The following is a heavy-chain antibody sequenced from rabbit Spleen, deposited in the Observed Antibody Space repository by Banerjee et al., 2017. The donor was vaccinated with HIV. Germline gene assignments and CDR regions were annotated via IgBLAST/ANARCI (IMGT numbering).Heavy chain of an antibody. CDR3: ARVSETSGWGEDL. CDR2: IYAGSSGST. Sequence: QSLEESGGDLVKPGASLTLTCTASGFSFSSAYYMSWVRQAPGKGLEWIACIYAGSSGSTYYASWAKGRFTISKTSSTTVTLQMTSLTAADTATYFCARVSETSGWGEDLWGPGTLVTVS. V-gene: IGHV1S40*01. D-gene: IGHD4-1*01. J-gene: IGHJ4*01. CDR1: GFSFSSAYY.